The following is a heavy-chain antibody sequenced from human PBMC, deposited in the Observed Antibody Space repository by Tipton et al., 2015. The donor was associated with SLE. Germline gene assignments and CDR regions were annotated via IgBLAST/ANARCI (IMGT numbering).Heavy chain of an antibody. D-gene: IGHD3-10*01. V-gene: IGHV3-30*04. CDR3: ARDLMVRRAYYYYGMDV. CDR2: ISYDGSNK. CDR1: GFTFSSYA. J-gene: IGHJ6*02. Sequence: SLRLSCAASGFTFSSYAMHWVRQAPGKGLEWVAVISYDGSNKYYADSAKGRFTISRDNSKNTLYLQMNSLRAEDTAVYYCARDLMVRRAYYYYGMDVWGQGTTVTVSS.